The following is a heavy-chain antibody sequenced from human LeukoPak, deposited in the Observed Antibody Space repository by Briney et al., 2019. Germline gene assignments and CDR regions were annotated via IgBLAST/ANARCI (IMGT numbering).Heavy chain of an antibody. V-gene: IGHV3-33*01. J-gene: IGHJ4*02. CDR3: ARDLGAYYDSSGYHENY. CDR1: GFSFSSYG. D-gene: IGHD3-22*01. Sequence: GGSLRLSCAVSGFSFSSYGMHWVRQAPGKGLEWVAVIWYDGSNKYYADSVKGRFTISRDNSKNTLYLQMNSLRAEDTAVYYCARDLGAYYDSSGYHENYWGQGTLVTVSS. CDR2: IWYDGSNK.